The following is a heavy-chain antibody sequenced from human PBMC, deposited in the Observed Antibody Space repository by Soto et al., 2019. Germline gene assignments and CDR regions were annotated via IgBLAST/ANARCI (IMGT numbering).Heavy chain of an antibody. Sequence: QVQLQESGPGLVKPSGTLSLTCALSGASISTDNWWSWVRQPPGKEMEWIGEIYHSGNTNFNPSVKSRVTISVDTSKNQFSLTVSSVTAADTAIYCCARASASSKLRGVVINWGQGTLVTVSS. CDR3: ARASASSKLRGVVIN. CDR1: GASISTDNW. CDR2: IYHSGNT. V-gene: IGHV4-4*01. J-gene: IGHJ4*02. D-gene: IGHD3-10*01.